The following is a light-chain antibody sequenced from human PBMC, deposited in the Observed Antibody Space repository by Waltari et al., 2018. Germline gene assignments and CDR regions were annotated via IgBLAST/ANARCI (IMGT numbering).Light chain of an antibody. CDR3: GTWDSSMAVWL. J-gene: IGLJ3*02. CDR2: GTN. V-gene: IGLV1-51*02. Sequence: SVLTQPPSVSAFPGHKVTISCSGGPSTICNNGLSWYRQLPGSVPELLIYGTNGRPTGTPDRFSASKSGTSATLDITGLQPGDEADYYCGTWDSSMAVWLFGGGTKLIV. CDR1: PSTICNNG.